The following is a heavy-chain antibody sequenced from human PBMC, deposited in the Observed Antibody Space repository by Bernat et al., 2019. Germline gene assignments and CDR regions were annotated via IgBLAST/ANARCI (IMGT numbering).Heavy chain of an antibody. Sequence: EVQLLESGGGLVQPGGSLRLSCAASGFTFSSYAMSWVRQAPGKGLEWVSAISGSGGSTYYADSVKGRFTISRDNSKNTLYLQMNSLRAEDTAVYYGAKDVGYCSGGSCPPYCFDYWGQGTLVTISS. CDR1: GFTFSSYA. J-gene: IGHJ4*02. CDR3: AKDVGYCSGGSCPPYCFDY. V-gene: IGHV3-23*01. CDR2: ISGSGGST. D-gene: IGHD2-15*01.